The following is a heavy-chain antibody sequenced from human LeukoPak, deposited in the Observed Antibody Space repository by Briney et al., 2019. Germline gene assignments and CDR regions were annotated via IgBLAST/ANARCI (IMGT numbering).Heavy chain of an antibody. CDR3: ARDHPYDILTGYDYYYYYGMDV. V-gene: IGHV4-4*07. J-gene: IGHJ6*02. D-gene: IGHD3-9*01. CDR1: GGSISSYY. Sequence: PSETLSLTCTVSGGSISSYYWSWIRQPAGKGLEWIGRIYTSGSTNYNPSLTSRVTMSVDTSKNQFSLKLSSVTAADTAVYYCARDHPYDILTGYDYYYYYGMDVWGQGTTVTVSS. CDR2: IYTSGST.